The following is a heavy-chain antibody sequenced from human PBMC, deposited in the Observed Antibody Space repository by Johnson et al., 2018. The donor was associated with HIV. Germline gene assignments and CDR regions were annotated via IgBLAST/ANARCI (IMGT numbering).Heavy chain of an antibody. CDR2: ISYDGSNK. V-gene: IGHV3-30*04. J-gene: IGHJ3*02. CDR1: GFTFSSYA. D-gene: IGHD4-17*01. Sequence: QVQLVESGGGVVQPGRSLRLSCAASGFTFSSYAMHWVRQAPGKGLEWVAVISYDGSNKYQADSVKGRFTISRDNSKNTLYLQMNSLRAEDTAVYYCARGRKTVTTVRPSAFDIWGQGTMVTVSS. CDR3: ARGRKTVTTVRPSAFDI.